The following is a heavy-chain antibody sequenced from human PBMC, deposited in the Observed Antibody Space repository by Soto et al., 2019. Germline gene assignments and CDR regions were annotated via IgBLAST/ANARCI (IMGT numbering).Heavy chain of an antibody. V-gene: IGHV1-69*01. CDR3: TRTMREARFVGFFYYGMDV. CDR1: AGTFSSYV. CDR2: IIPGFGTT. D-gene: IGHD3-10*01. Sequence: QVQLVQSGAEVKNPGSSVKVSCKASAGTFSSYVINWVRQAPGQGLEWMGEIIPGFGTTSYAQKLQGRVTITADESTRTAYLEMSSLRSDDTAMYFCTRTMREARFVGFFYYGMDVWGQGTAVFVSS. J-gene: IGHJ6*02.